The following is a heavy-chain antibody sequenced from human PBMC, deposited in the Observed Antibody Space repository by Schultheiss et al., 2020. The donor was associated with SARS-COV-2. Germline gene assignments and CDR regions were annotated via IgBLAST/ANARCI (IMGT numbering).Heavy chain of an antibody. D-gene: IGHD2-21*02. CDR3: AKDRCRLGDCYFDY. Sequence: GESLKISCAASGFTFSSYAMSWVRQAPGKGLEWVSAISGSGGSTYYADSVKGRFTISRHNSKNTLYLQMNSLTTEDTAVYYCAKDRCRLGDCYFDYWGQGTLVTVSS. CDR1: GFTFSSYA. CDR2: ISGSGGST. V-gene: IGHV3-23*01. J-gene: IGHJ4*02.